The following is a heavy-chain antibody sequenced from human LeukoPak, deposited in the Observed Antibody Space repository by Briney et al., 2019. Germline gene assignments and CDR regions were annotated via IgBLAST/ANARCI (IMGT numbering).Heavy chain of an antibody. CDR3: AKANGWELPSN. J-gene: IGHJ4*02. D-gene: IGHD1-26*01. V-gene: IGHV3-20*04. CDR2: LNWNGDST. Sequence: GGSLRLFCGASGFKFDDYGMNWVRQAPGKGLEWVSGLNWNGDSTGYADSVKGRFTISRDNAKNSLYLQMNSLRAEDTALYYCAKANGWELPSNWGQGTLVTVSS. CDR1: GFKFDDYG.